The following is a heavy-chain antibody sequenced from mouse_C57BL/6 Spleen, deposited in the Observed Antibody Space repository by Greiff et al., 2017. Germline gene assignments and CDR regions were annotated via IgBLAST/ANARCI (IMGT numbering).Heavy chain of an antibody. V-gene: IGHV1-26*01. CDR2: INPNNGGT. CDR3: ARSPAYYFDY. J-gene: IGHJ2*01. CDR1: GYTFTDYY. Sequence: EVQLQQSGPELVKPGASVKISCKASGYTFTDYYMNWVKQSHGKSLEWIGDINPNNGGTSYNQKFKGKATWTVDKSSSTAYMELRSLTSEDSAVYYCARSPAYYFDYWGQGTTLTVAS.